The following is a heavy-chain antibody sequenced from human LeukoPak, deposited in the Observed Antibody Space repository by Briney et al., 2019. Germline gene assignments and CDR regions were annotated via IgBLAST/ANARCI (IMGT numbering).Heavy chain of an antibody. D-gene: IGHD1-7*01. V-gene: IGHV3-7*01. CDR2: IKQDGSEK. Sequence: GGSLRLSCTASGFTFSRNWMSRVRQIPGKGLEWVANIKQDGSEKHYMDSVNGRFTISRDNARNSLYLQMSSLRVEDTAVYYCAINWNYLWGYGMDVWGQGTTVTVSS. CDR1: GFTFSRNW. J-gene: IGHJ6*02. CDR3: AINWNYLWGYGMDV.